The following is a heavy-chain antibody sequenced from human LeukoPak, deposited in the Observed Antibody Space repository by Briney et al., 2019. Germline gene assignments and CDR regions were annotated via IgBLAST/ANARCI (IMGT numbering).Heavy chain of an antibody. CDR3: ARGRRVLRYFGPYYYYMDV. Sequence: SETLSLTCTVSGGSISSYFLTWIRQPPGKGLEWIGFISYSGSTTYNPSLKSRVTISVDTSKNQFSLKLSSVTAADTAVYHCARGRRVLRYFGPYYYYMDVWGKGTTVTVSS. J-gene: IGHJ6*03. CDR2: ISYSGST. D-gene: IGHD3-9*01. V-gene: IGHV4-59*12. CDR1: GGSISSYF.